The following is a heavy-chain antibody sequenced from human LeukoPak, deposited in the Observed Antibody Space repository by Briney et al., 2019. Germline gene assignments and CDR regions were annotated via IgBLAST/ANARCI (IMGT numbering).Heavy chain of an antibody. D-gene: IGHD5-24*01. CDR3: ARSRDGYNLWYFDL. CDR1: GFTFSSYD. V-gene: IGHV3-13*01. Sequence: GGSLRLSCAASGFTFSSYDVHWVRQPTGKGLEWVSTIGTAGDTYYPGSVKGRFTISRENAKNSLYLQMNSLRAGDTAVYYCARSRDGYNLWYFDLWGRGTLVTVSS. J-gene: IGHJ2*01. CDR2: IGTAGDT.